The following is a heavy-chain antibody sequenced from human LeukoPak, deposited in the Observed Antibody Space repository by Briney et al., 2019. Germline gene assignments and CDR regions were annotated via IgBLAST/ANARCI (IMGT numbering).Heavy chain of an antibody. Sequence: GASLRLSCAASGFTFSSYGMHWVRQAPGKGLEWVAVIWYDGSNKCYADSVKGRFTISRDNSKNTLYLQMNSLRAEDTAVYYCARGPSITMVRGVFDYWGQGTLVTVSS. CDR3: ARGPSITMVRGVFDY. V-gene: IGHV3-33*01. J-gene: IGHJ4*02. CDR2: IWYDGSNK. CDR1: GFTFSSYG. D-gene: IGHD3-10*01.